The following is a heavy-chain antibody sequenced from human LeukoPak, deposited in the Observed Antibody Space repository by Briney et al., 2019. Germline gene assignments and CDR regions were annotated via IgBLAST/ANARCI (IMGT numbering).Heavy chain of an antibody. J-gene: IGHJ4*02. CDR1: GGSISYYY. D-gene: IGHD1-1*01. CDR2: LYYSGRT. CDR3: ARGPNRYNFDY. Sequence: SETLSLTCTVSGGSISYYYWNWIRQPPGKGRKWIGYLYYSGRTNYNPSLKSRVTISVDTSRNQFSLKLTSVTAADTAVYYCARGPNRYNFDYWGQGTLVTVSS. V-gene: IGHV4-59*01.